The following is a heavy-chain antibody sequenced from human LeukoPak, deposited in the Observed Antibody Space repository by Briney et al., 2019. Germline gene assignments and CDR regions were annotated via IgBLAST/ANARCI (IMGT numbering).Heavy chain of an antibody. J-gene: IGHJ3*01. V-gene: IGHV3-30*04. Sequence: SGRSLRLSCAASGFTFSTYEMHWVRQAPGKGLEWVAVISHDGNDEYYADSVKDRFTISRDNSKNALYLQMNSLRLEDTAVYYCARDRDCSRTSCFNAFDVWGQGTMAIVSS. CDR2: ISHDGNDE. D-gene: IGHD2-2*01. CDR3: ARDRDCSRTSCFNAFDV. CDR1: GFTFSTYE.